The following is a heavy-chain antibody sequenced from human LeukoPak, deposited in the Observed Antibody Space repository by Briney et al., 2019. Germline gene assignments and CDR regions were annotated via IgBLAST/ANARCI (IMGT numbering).Heavy chain of an antibody. CDR3: AREITWDTAMTRDAFDI. J-gene: IGHJ3*02. CDR1: GFSFSVYW. CDR2: ISNDGSRT. V-gene: IGHV3-74*01. Sequence: GGSLRLSCAASGFSFSVYWMDWVRQAPGKDLVWVSSISNDGSRTTYVESVKGQFTISRDNAKNSLYLQMNSLRAEDTAVYYCAREITWDTAMTRDAFDIGGQGTMVTVSS. D-gene: IGHD5-18*01.